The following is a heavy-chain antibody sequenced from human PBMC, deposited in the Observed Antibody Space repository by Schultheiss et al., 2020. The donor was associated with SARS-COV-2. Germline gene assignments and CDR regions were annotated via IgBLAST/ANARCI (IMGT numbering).Heavy chain of an antibody. J-gene: IGHJ6*02. Sequence: SETLSLTCTVSGGSISSGGYYWSWIRQPPGKGLEWFGYIYYSGSTNYNPSLKSRVTISVDTSKNQFSLKLSSVTAAGTAVYYCARVIDDYGKYYYGMNVWGQGTTVTSP. V-gene: IGHV4-61*08. CDR3: ARVIDDYGKYYYGMNV. D-gene: IGHD4-17*01. CDR1: GGSISSGGYY. CDR2: IYYSGST.